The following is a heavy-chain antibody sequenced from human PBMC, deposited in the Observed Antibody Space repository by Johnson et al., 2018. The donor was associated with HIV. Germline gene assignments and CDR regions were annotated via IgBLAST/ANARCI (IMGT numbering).Heavy chain of an antibody. Sequence: VQLVESGGGVVQPGRSLRLSCAASGFTSSNYAISWVRQAPGQGLEWVSAISASGRDIYYGDSVKGRFTISRDNSKNTLYLQMNSLRAEDTAVYYCAKGPWDLPHAFNIWGRGTMVIVSS. V-gene: IGHV3-23*04. CDR2: ISASGRDI. J-gene: IGHJ3*02. D-gene: IGHD1-26*01. CDR3: AKGPWDLPHAFNI. CDR1: GFTSSNYA.